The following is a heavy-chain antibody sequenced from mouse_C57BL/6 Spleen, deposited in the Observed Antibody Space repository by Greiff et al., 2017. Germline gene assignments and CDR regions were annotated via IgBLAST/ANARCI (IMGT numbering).Heavy chain of an antibody. CDR1: GFTFNTYA. J-gene: IGHJ4*01. CDR2: IRSKSSNYAT. CDR3: VGDGDYDEGYAMDY. D-gene: IGHD2-4*01. Sequence: EVQLVESGGGLVQPKGSLKLSCAASGFTFNTYAMHWVRQAPGKGLEWVARIRSKSSNYATYYADSVKDRFTISRDDSQSMLYLQMNNLKTEDTAMYYCVGDGDYDEGYAMDYWGQGTSVTVSS. V-gene: IGHV10-3*01.